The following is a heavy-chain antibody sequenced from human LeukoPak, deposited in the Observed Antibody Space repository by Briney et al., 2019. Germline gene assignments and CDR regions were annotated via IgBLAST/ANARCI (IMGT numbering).Heavy chain of an antibody. CDR3: AELGLTMIGGV. V-gene: IGHV3-48*03. CDR1: GFTFSSYE. Sequence: GGSLRLSCAASGFTFSSYEMNWVRQAPGKGLEWVSYISSSGSTIYYADSVKGRFTISRDNAKNSLYLQMNSLRAEDTAVYYCAELGLTMIGGVWGKGTTDTISS. J-gene: IGHJ6*04. D-gene: IGHD3-10*02. CDR2: ISSSGSTI.